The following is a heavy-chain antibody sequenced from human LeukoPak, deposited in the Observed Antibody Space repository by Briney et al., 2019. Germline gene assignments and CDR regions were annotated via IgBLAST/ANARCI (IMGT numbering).Heavy chain of an antibody. CDR2: IYKDGKI. Sequence: GGSLRLSCAASGLTVSSTYMSWVRQAPGKGLEWVSVIYKDGKIYYIDSVKGRFTISRDTSKNTLYLQMNSLRVEDTAVYYCASRHCSGGDCYFAGADPFDHWGQGTLVTVSS. CDR1: GLTVSSTY. V-gene: IGHV3-53*01. J-gene: IGHJ4*02. CDR3: ASRHCSGGDCYFAGADPFDH. D-gene: IGHD2-21*01.